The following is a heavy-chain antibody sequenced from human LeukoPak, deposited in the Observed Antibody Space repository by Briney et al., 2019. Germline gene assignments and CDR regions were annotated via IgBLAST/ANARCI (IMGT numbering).Heavy chain of an antibody. CDR1: GGSISSYY. CDR2: IYYSGST. D-gene: IGHD1-1*01. V-gene: IGHV4-59*01. CDR3: ARAVQLERPPPLIDYYYMDV. J-gene: IGHJ6*03. Sequence: SETLSLTCTVPGGSISSYYWSWIRQPPGKGLEWIGYIYYSGSTNYNPSLKSRVTISVDTSKNQFSLKLSSVTAADTALYYCARAVQLERPPPLIDYYYMDVWGKGTTVTISS.